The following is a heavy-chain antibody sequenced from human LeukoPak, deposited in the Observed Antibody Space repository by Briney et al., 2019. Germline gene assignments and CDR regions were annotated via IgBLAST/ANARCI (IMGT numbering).Heavy chain of an antibody. CDR3: ARGQSVNYYDSSGLGLDY. V-gene: IGHV1-3*01. CDR1: GYTFTSYA. J-gene: IGHJ4*02. CDR2: INAGNGNT. Sequence: ASVKASCKASGYTFTSYAMHWVRQAPGQRLEWMGWINAGNGNTKYSQKFQGRVTITRDTSASTAYMELSSLRSEDTAVYYCARGQSVNYYDSSGLGLDYWGQGTLVTVSS. D-gene: IGHD3-22*01.